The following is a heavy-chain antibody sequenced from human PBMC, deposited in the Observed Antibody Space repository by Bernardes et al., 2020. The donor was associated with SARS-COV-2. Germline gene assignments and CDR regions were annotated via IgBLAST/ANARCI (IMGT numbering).Heavy chain of an antibody. Sequence: GGSLRLSCAASGFTFSSYAMSWVRQAPGKGLEWVSAISGSGGSTYYADSVKGRFTISRDTSKNTLYLQMNSLRAEDTAVYYCSKLPITDYDFWSGYYASYCYYGMDVWGQGTTVTVSS. CDR1: GFTFSSYA. D-gene: IGHD3-3*01. CDR2: ISGSGGST. CDR3: SKLPITDYDFWSGYYASYCYYGMDV. J-gene: IGHJ6*02. V-gene: IGHV3-23*01.